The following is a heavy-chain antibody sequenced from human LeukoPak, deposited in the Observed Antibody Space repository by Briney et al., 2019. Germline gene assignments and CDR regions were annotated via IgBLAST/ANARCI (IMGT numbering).Heavy chain of an antibody. J-gene: IGHJ4*02. D-gene: IGHD2-15*01. Sequence: SETLSLTCAASGCSISSYYWSWIRQPPGKGLEWIGYVYTTGSTNYNPHITSRVTISVDSSKNQFSLKLSSAAAADTAVFNCAGTAGPGYCSGGSCDGFLDYWGQGTLVTVSS. CDR3: AGTAGPGYCSGGSCDGFLDY. CDR1: GCSISSYY. CDR2: VYTTGST. V-gene: IGHV4-4*09.